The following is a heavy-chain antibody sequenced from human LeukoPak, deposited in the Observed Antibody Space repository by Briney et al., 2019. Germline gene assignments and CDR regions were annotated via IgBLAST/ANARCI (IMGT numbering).Heavy chain of an antibody. CDR3: TSPDTYDYVWGSPLSFDY. Sequence: PGGSLRLSCTGSGFTFGDYAMSWVRQAPGKGLEWVGFIRSKTYGGTTEYAASVKGRFTISRDDSKSIAYLQMNSLKTEDTAVYYCTSPDTYDYVWGSPLSFDYWGQGTLVSVSS. CDR2: IRSKTYGGTT. CDR1: GFTFGDYA. V-gene: IGHV3-49*04. J-gene: IGHJ4*02. D-gene: IGHD3-16*01.